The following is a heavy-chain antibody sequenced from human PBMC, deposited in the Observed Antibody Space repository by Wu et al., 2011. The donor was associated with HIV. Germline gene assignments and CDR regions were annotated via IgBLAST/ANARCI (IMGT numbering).Heavy chain of an antibody. CDR2: IIPIFGTA. Sequence: QVQLVQSGAEVKTPGSSVKVSCKASGGTFSSYAISWVRQAPGQGLEWMGRIIPIFGTANYAQKFQDRVTITADKSTSTAYMELSSLRSEDTAVYYXARGVXATLLGPITYYGMDVWGQGTTVTVSS. J-gene: IGHJ6*02. V-gene: IGHV1-69*14. D-gene: IGHD2-15*01. CDR3: ARGVXATLLGPITYYGMDV. CDR1: GGTFSSYA.